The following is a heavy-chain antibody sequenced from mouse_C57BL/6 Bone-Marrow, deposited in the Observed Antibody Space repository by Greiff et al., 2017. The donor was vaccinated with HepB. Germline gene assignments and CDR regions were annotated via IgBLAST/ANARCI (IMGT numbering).Heavy chain of an antibody. V-gene: IGHV1-80*01. CDR1: GYAFSSYW. Sequence: VQLQQSGAELVKPGASVKISCKASGYAFSSYWMNWVKQRPGKGLEWIGQIYPGDGDTNYNGKFKGKATITADTSSNTAYLQLSSLTSEDTAVYYCTKNGYYSHWYFDVWGTGTTVTVSS. CDR2: IYPGDGDT. J-gene: IGHJ1*03. CDR3: TKNGYYSHWYFDV. D-gene: IGHD2-3*01.